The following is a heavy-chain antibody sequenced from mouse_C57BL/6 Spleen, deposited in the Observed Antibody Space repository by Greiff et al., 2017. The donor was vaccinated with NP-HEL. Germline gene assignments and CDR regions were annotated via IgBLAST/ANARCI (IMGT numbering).Heavy chain of an antibody. Sequence: VQLQQSGAELVRPGTSVKVSCKASGYAFTNYLLEWVKQRPGQGLEWIGVINPGSGGTNYNEKFKGKATLTADKSSSTAYMQLSSLTSEDSAVYFCARRGYPGTLDYWGQGTTLTVSS. CDR2: INPGSGGT. CDR3: ARRGYPGTLDY. V-gene: IGHV1-54*01. D-gene: IGHD3-1*01. CDR1: GYAFTNYL. J-gene: IGHJ2*01.